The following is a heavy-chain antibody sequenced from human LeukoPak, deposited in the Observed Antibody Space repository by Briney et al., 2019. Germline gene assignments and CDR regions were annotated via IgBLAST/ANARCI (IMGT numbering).Heavy chain of an antibody. CDR3: ARGQARGYSYGYFAGDFDY. V-gene: IGHV3-30*04. CDR1: GFTFSSYA. J-gene: IGHJ4*02. D-gene: IGHD5-18*01. Sequence: PGRSLRLSCAASGFTFSSYAMHWVRQAPGKELEWVAVISYDGSNKYYADSVKGRFTISRDNSKNTLYLQMNSLRAEDTAVYYCARGQARGYSYGYFAGDFDYWGQGTLVTVSS. CDR2: ISYDGSNK.